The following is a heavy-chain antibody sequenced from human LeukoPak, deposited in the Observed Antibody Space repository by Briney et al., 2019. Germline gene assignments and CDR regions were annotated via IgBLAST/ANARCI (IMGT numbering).Heavy chain of an antibody. J-gene: IGHJ6*04. CDR2: IYYTGAT. CDR3: ARHDPGGYYQHGMDV. Sequence: SETLSLTCTVSGGSISGYFWSCIRQPPGQGLEFIGYIYYTGATLYNPSLKSRVTMSVDTSKNQFSLKLSSVTAADTAVYYCARHDPGGYYQHGMDVWGKGTTVTVSS. D-gene: IGHD2-15*01. CDR1: GGSISGYF. V-gene: IGHV4-59*08.